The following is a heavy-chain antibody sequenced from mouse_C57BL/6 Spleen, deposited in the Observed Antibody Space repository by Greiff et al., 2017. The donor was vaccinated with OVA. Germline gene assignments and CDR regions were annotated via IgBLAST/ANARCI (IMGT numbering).Heavy chain of an antibody. D-gene: IGHD1-1*01. Sequence: VQLQQSGAELVRPGASVTLSCKASGYTFTDYEMHWVKQTPVHGLEWIGAIDPETGGTAYNQKFKGKAILTADKSSSTAYMELRSLTSEDSALYYCTRRGITTVVAPMDYWGQGTSVTVSS. J-gene: IGHJ4*01. CDR2: IDPETGGT. V-gene: IGHV1-15*01. CDR1: GYTFTDYE. CDR3: TRRGITTVVAPMDY.